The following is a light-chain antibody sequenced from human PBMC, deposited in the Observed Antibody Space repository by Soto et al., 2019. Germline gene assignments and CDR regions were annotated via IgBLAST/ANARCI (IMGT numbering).Light chain of an antibody. CDR1: QSLLHSNGYNY. CDR3: MQALQTPFT. V-gene: IGKV2-28*01. J-gene: IGKJ3*01. CDR2: LGS. Sequence: DIVMTQSPLSLPVTPGEPASISCRSSQSLLHSNGYNYLDWYLQKPGQSPQILIYLGSNRASGVTDRFCGSGSGTDFTLKISRVEAEDVGVYYCMQALQTPFTFGPGIKVDIK.